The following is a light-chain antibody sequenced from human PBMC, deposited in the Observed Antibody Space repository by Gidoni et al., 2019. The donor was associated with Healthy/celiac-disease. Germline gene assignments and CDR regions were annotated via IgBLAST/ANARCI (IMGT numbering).Light chain of an antibody. CDR2: AAS. V-gene: IGKV1D-8*04. CDR3: QQYYSFPPA. CDR1: QGISSC. J-gene: IGKJ1*01. Sequence: VIWMTQSPSLLSASTGDRVIISCRMSQGISSCLAWYQQKPGKAPELLIYAASTLQSGVPSRFSGSGSGTDFTLTISCLQSEDFATYYCQQYYSFPPAFGQGTKVEIK.